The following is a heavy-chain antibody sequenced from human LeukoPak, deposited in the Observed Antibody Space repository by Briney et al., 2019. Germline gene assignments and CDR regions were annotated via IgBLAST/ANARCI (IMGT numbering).Heavy chain of an antibody. V-gene: IGHV3-53*01. Sequence: PGGSLRLSCAASGFTVSSNYMSWVRQAPGKGLEWVSVIYSGGSTYYADSVKGRFTISRDNAKNTLYLQMNSLRAEDTAVYYCAREDVNIAVAASGPFDIWGQGTMVTVSS. CDR3: AREDVNIAVAASGPFDI. D-gene: IGHD6-19*01. J-gene: IGHJ3*02. CDR2: IYSGGST. CDR1: GFTVSSNY.